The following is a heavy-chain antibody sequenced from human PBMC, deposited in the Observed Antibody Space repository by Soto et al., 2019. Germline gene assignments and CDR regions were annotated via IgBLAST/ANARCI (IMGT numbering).Heavy chain of an antibody. CDR2: ISGYDGRT. CDR3: ARGPVAGHYYYGMDV. D-gene: IGHD6-19*01. Sequence: GASVNVSCKTSGYTFTRYGISWVRQAPGQGLEWMEWISGYDGRTNFAQKVQDRVTMTTDTSTSTVYMELRSLRSDDTAVYYCARGPVAGHYYYGMDVWGQGTTVTVSS. CDR1: GYTFTRYG. J-gene: IGHJ6*02. V-gene: IGHV1-18*01.